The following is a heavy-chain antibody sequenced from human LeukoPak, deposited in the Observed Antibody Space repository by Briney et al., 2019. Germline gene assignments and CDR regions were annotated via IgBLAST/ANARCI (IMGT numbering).Heavy chain of an antibody. D-gene: IGHD5-12*01. Sequence: GSSVTVSCKASGGTFSSYAISWVRQAPGQGLEWMGGIIPIFGTANYAQKFQGRVTITADESTSTAYMELSSLRSEDAAVYYCARGRYSGYDWPDYWGQGTLVTVSS. V-gene: IGHV1-69*01. CDR1: GGTFSSYA. CDR3: ARGRYSGYDWPDY. J-gene: IGHJ4*02. CDR2: IIPIFGTA.